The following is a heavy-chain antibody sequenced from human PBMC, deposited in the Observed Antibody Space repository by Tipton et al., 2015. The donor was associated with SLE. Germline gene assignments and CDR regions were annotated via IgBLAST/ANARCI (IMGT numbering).Heavy chain of an antibody. CDR3: ARYSSGWHDAFDI. D-gene: IGHD6-19*01. V-gene: IGHV3-21*01. J-gene: IGHJ3*02. CDR1: GFTFSTYS. Sequence: SLRLSCAASGFTFSTYSMNWVRQAPGKGLEWVSSISSSSSYIYYADSVKGRFTISRDNAKNSLYLQMNSLRAEDTAVYYCARYSSGWHDAFDIWGQGTMVTVSS. CDR2: ISSSSSYI.